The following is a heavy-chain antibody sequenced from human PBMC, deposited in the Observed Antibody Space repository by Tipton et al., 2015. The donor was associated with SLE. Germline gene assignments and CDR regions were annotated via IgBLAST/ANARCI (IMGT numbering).Heavy chain of an antibody. J-gene: IGHJ4*02. CDR2: IYYSGTT. CDR3: ARLGVALDY. CDR1: GGSISRTSHY. Sequence: LRLSCSVSGGSISRTSHYWWAWIRQPPGGGLEFIGSIYYSGTTNFNPSLKSRVTISVDTSKNQFSLKLSSVTAADTAVYYCARLGVALDYWGQGTLVTVSA. D-gene: IGHD2-21*01. V-gene: IGHV4-39*07.